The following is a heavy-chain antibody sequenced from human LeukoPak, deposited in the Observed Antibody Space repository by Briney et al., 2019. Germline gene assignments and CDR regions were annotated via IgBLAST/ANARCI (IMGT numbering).Heavy chain of an antibody. V-gene: IGHV1-2*02. Sequence: ASVKVSCKASGYTFTGYYMHWVRQAPGQGLEWMGWINPNSGGTNYAQKFQGRVTMTRDTSISTAYMELSRLRSDDTAVYYCARDTSPTLFWSGYYSGGGDYWGQGTLVTVSS. J-gene: IGHJ4*02. CDR2: INPNSGGT. D-gene: IGHD3-3*01. CDR1: GYTFTGYY. CDR3: ARDTSPTLFWSGYYSGGGDY.